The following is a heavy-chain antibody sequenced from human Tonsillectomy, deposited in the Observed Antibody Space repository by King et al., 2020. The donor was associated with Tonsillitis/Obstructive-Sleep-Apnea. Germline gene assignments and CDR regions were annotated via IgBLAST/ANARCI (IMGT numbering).Heavy chain of an antibody. V-gene: IGHV3-53*01. CDR1: GFTVSSNY. D-gene: IGHD6-13*01. J-gene: IGHJ6*02. CDR3: ARDHIAAVGSCYYDMDV. Sequence: VQLVESGGGLIQPGGSLRLSCAASGFTVSSNYMSWVRQAPGKGLEWVSVIYSGGSTYYADSVKGRFTISRDNSKNTLYLQMNSLRAEDTAVYYCARDHIAAVGSCYYDMDVWGQGTTVTVSS. CDR2: IYSGGST.